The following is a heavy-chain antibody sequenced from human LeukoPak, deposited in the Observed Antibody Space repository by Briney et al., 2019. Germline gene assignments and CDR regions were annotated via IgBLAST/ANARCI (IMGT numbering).Heavy chain of an antibody. CDR3: ARRYSYYYYMDV. Sequence: PSETLSLTCTVSGGSISSSSYYWGWIRQPPGKGLEWIGSSYYSGSTYYNPSLKSRVTISVHPSKNQFSLKLNSVTAADTAVYYCARRYSYYYYMDVWDKGTTVTVSS. J-gene: IGHJ6*03. V-gene: IGHV4-39*01. CDR2: SYYSGST. CDR1: GGSISSSSYY. D-gene: IGHD1-14*01.